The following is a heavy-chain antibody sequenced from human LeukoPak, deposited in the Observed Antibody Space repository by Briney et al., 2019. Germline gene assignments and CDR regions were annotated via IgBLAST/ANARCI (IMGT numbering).Heavy chain of an antibody. CDR1: GFTFSSYW. CDR2: INHSGST. J-gene: IGHJ6*04. Sequence: GSLRLSCAASGFTFSSYWMSWVRQPPGKGLNGLGEINHSGSTNYNPSLKSRVTISVDTSKNQFSLKLSSVTAADTAVYYCARLGYCSGGSCSVYYYYYGMDVWGKGTTVTVSS. V-gene: IGHV4-34*01. D-gene: IGHD2-15*01. CDR3: ARLGYCSGGSCSVYYYYYGMDV.